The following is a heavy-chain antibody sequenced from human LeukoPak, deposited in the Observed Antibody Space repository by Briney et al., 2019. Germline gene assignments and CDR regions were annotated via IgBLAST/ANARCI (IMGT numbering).Heavy chain of an antibody. J-gene: IGHJ4*02. CDR3: VRGGSSSTWGRPDY. CDR1: GFIFSSYS. CDR2: ISSSSSFI. V-gene: IGHV3-21*01. D-gene: IGHD2-2*01. Sequence: GGSLRLSCAASGFIFSSYSMNWVRQAPGKGLEWVSSISSSSSFIYYADSVKGRFTVPRDNAENSLYLQMNSLRVEDTAVFYCVRGGSSSTWGRPDYWGQGTLVTVSS.